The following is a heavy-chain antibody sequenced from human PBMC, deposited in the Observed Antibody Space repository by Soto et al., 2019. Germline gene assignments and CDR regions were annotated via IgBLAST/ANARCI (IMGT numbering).Heavy chain of an antibody. D-gene: IGHD6-13*01. J-gene: IGHJ4*02. CDR1: GFSFSSYA. CDR3: ARGLAAGGTGGLTYYFDF. CDR2: ITVRSHTT. Sequence: EVQLLESGGDLVQPGGSLRLSCGVSGFSFSSYAMAWVRQVPGKGLGWLSVITVRSHTTYYADSVRGRFTISRDDSRDTLYLQLNSLRGEDTAVYYCARGLAAGGTGGLTYYFDFWGQGTLVTVSP. V-gene: IGHV3-23*01.